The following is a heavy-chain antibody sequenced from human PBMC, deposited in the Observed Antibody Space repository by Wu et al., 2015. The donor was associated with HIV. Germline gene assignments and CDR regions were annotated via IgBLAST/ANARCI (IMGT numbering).Heavy chain of an antibody. CDR3: VRGRTWIVIMPAAIGIDGYDI. J-gene: IGHJ3*02. V-gene: IGHV1-69*05. CDR2: TIPMFGIT. Sequence: QVQLVQSGAEVKKPGSSVKVSCKASGGTLNNYVVAWVRKAPGEGLEWVGGTIPMFGITNYAQKFQGRVTITTDDSSSIYLELSSLRSEDTATYYCVRGRTWIVIMPAAIGIDGYDIWGQGTVVTVSS. CDR1: GGTLNNYV. D-gene: IGHD2-2*02.